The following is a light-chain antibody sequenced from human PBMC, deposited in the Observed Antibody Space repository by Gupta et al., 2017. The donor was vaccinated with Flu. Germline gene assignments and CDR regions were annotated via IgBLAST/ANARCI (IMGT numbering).Light chain of an antibody. J-gene: IGKJ5*01. CDR2: AAS. CDR3: QQDNSSPLT. CDR1: QGIINN. Sequence: SLSESVGGRGTITCRARQGIINNFDWFWKKPTNGPESLIYAASSRQRGGRTKYSGSGSVSGTDFTLTISSLQPEDSATYSCQQDNSSPLTFGQGTRVEIK. V-gene: IGKV1-16*02.